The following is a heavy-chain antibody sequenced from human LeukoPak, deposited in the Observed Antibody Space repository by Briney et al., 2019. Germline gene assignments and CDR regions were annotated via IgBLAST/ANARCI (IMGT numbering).Heavy chain of an antibody. CDR3: ARVPRVVVPAATENFDY. CDR1: GYTFTSYG. D-gene: IGHD2-2*01. CDR2: ISAYNGNT. J-gene: IGHJ4*02. Sequence: ASVKVSCKASGYTFTSYGISWVRQAPGQGLEWMGWISAYNGNTNYAQKLQGRVTMTTDTPTSTAYMELRSLRSDDTAVYYCARVPRVVVPAATENFDYWGQGTLVTVSS. V-gene: IGHV1-18*01.